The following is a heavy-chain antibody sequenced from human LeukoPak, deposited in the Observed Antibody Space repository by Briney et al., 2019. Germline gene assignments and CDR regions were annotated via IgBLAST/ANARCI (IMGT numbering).Heavy chain of an antibody. CDR3: AKMRRWLQSQGY. CDR1: GFTVSSNS. V-gene: IGHV3-53*01. Sequence: GGSLRLSCTVSGFTVSSNSMSWVRQAPGKGLEWVSFIYSDNTHYSDSVKGRFTISRDNSKNTLYLQMNSLRAEDTAVYYCAKMRRWLQSQGYWGQGTLVTVSS. J-gene: IGHJ4*02. CDR2: IYSDNT. D-gene: IGHD5-24*01.